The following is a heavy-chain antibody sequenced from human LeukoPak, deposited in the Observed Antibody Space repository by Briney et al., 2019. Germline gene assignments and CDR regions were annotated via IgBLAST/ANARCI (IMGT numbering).Heavy chain of an antibody. Sequence: PGGSLRLSCAASGFTFSDYYMSWIRQAPGKGLEWVSAISGRDDSTYYADSVKGRFTISRDTSKNTLFLQMNSLRAEDTAVYYCAKWGDYDILTGYYDPDYWGQGTLVTVSS. CDR1: GFTFSDYY. V-gene: IGHV3-23*01. J-gene: IGHJ4*02. D-gene: IGHD3-9*01. CDR2: ISGRDDST. CDR3: AKWGDYDILTGYYDPDY.